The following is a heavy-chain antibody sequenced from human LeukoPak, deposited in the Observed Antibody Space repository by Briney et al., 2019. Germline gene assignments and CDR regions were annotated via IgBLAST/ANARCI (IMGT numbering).Heavy chain of an antibody. CDR2: ISSSSSTI. V-gene: IGHV3-48*01. CDR3: ARDRADAFDI. CDR1: GFTFSSYS. J-gene: IGHJ3*02. Sequence: GGSLRLSCAASGFTFSSYSMNWVRQAPGKGLEWVSYISSSSSTIYYADSVKGRFTISRDNAKNSLYLQMNSLRAEDTAVYYCARDRADAFDIWGQGTMVTVSS.